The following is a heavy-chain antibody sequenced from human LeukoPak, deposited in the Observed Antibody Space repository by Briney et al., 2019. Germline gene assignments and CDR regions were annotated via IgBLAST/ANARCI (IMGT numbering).Heavy chain of an antibody. D-gene: IGHD1-14*01. CDR3: AKWSLTTWGYFDY. CDR1: GFTFSSNG. V-gene: IGHV3-30*18. J-gene: IGHJ4*02. Sequence: PGGSLRLSCVAVGFTFSSNGMHWVRQAPGKGLEWVAVILKDGTTTYYVDSVKGRFTISRDNSKNTLYLQMNSLRAEDTAVYYCAKWSLTTWGYFDYWGQGTLVTVSS. CDR2: ILKDGTTT.